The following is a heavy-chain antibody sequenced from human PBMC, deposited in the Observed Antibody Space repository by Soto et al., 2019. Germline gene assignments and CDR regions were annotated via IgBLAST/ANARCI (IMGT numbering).Heavy chain of an antibody. Sequence: EVQLVESGGGLVKPGGSLRLSCAASGFTFSTYIMNWVRQAPGKGLEWVSSISSSSTYIYYADSVKGRFTISRDNAKNSLYLHMNSLRAEDTAVYYCARGGYCSSTSCPLLPVDYWGQGTLVTVSS. D-gene: IGHD2-2*01. CDR1: GFTFSTYI. V-gene: IGHV3-21*01. CDR2: ISSSSTYI. CDR3: ARGGYCSSTSCPLLPVDY. J-gene: IGHJ4*02.